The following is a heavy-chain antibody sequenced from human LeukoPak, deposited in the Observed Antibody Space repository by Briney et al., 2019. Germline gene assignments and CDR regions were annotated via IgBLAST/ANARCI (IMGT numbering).Heavy chain of an antibody. Sequence: PSQTLSLTCTVSGGSISSGGYYWSWIRQHPGKGLEWIGYIYYSGSTYYDPSLKSRVTISVDTSKNQFSLKLSSVTAADTAVYYCARGHSSGWPYYYYCGMDVWGQGTTVTVSS. J-gene: IGHJ6*02. CDR1: GGSISSGGYY. CDR2: IYYSGST. CDR3: ARGHSSGWPYYYYCGMDV. D-gene: IGHD6-19*01. V-gene: IGHV4-31*03.